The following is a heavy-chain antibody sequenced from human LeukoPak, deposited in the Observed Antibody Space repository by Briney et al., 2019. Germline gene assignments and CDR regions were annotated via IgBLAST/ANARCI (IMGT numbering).Heavy chain of an antibody. CDR2: IRYDGSNK. D-gene: IGHD2-2*01. J-gene: IGHJ4*02. V-gene: IGHV3-30*02. CDR3: AKDRGIVVVPTLFDY. CDR1: GFTFSSYG. Sequence: GGSLRLSCAASGFTFSSYGMRWVRQAPGKGLEWVAFIRYDGSNKYYADSVKGRFTISRDNSKNTLYLQMNSLRAEDTAVYYCAKDRGIVVVPTLFDYWGQGTLVTVSS.